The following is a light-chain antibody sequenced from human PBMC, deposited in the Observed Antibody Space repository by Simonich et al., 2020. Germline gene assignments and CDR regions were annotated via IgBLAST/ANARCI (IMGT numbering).Light chain of an antibody. J-gene: IGKJ5*01. V-gene: IGKV3-15*01. Sequence: EIVMTQSPATLSVSPGERATLSCRASQRVSSNLAWYQQKPGQAPRLLIYGASTRAPGIPARFSGSGSGTEFTLTISGLQSEDFAVYYCQQRSNWPPITFGQGTRLEIK. CDR1: QRVSSN. CDR3: QQRSNWPPIT. CDR2: GAS.